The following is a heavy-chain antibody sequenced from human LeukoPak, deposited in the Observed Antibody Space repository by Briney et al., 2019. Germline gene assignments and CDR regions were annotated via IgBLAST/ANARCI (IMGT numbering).Heavy chain of an antibody. D-gene: IGHD4-17*01. Sequence: GGSLRLSCAASGFTFSSSWMHWVRQAPGKGLVWVSRMNSDGSITNYADSVKGRFTIFRDNAKNSLFLQMNSLRAEDTAVYYCARASPMTTVTTFNDYWGQGTLVTVSS. J-gene: IGHJ4*02. CDR2: MNSDGSIT. V-gene: IGHV3-74*01. CDR1: GFTFSSSW. CDR3: ARASPMTTVTTFNDY.